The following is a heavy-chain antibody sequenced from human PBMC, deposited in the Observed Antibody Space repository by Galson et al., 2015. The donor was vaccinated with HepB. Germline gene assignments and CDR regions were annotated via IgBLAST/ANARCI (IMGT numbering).Heavy chain of an antibody. V-gene: IGHV3-15*07. CDR1: GFTFSNAW. CDR2: IKSKTNGGTT. J-gene: IGHJ3*02. Sequence: LRLSCAASGFTFSNAWMNWVRQAPGKGLEWVGRIKSKTNGGTTDYAAPVKGRFTISRDDSKNTLYLQMNSLKTEDTAVYYCTTDRWEPTGHDAFDIWGQGTMVTVSS. D-gene: IGHD1-26*01. CDR3: TTDRWEPTGHDAFDI.